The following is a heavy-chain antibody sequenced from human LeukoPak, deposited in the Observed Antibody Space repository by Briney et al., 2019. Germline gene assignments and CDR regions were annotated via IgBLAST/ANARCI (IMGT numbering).Heavy chain of an antibody. J-gene: IGHJ4*02. CDR1: GGTFSSYA. Sequence: SVKVSCQASGGTFSSYAISWVRQAPGQGLEWMGGIIPIFGTANYAQKFQGRVTITADESTSTAYMELSSLRCEETAVYYCARGSVVTGYSPLGYWGEGTLVTVCS. V-gene: IGHV1-69*13. D-gene: IGHD3-9*01. CDR2: IIPIFGTA. CDR3: ARGSVVTGYSPLGY.